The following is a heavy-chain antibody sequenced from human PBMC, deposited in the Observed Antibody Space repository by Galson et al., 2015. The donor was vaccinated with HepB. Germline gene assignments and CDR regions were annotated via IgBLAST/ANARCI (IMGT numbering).Heavy chain of an antibody. CDR2: IYSGGST. D-gene: IGHD3-22*01. V-gene: IGHV3-53*01. J-gene: IGHJ5*02. CDR1: GFTVSSNY. CDR3: ARFDSSGYQGGFDP. Sequence: SLRLSCAASGFTVSSNYMSWVRQAPGKGLEWVSVIYSGGSTYYAGSVKGRFTISRDNSKNTLYLQMNSLRAEDTAVYYCARFDSSGYQGGFDPWGQGTLVTVSS.